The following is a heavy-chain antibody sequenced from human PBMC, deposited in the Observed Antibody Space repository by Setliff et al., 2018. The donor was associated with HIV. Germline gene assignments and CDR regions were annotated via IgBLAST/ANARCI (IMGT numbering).Heavy chain of an antibody. D-gene: IGHD2-15*01. Sequence: KPSETLSLTCAVYGGSFSGYYWSWIRQPPGKGLEWIGEINHSGSTNYNPSLKSRVTISVDTSKNQFSLKLSSVTAAYTAVYYCARGRVAVVKGYYYYYYGMDVWGQGTTVTVSS. CDR1: GGSFSGYY. V-gene: IGHV4-34*01. CDR2: INHSGST. CDR3: ARGRVAVVKGYYYYYYGMDV. J-gene: IGHJ6*02.